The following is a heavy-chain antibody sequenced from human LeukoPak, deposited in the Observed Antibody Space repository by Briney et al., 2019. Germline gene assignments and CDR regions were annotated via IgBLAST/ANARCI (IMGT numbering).Heavy chain of an antibody. Sequence: ASVKVSCKASGYTFTSYGISWVRQAPGQGLEWMGWISAYNGNTNYAQKLQGRVTMTTDPSTSTAYMELRSLRSDDTAVYYCARDRGIVGATTVDYWGQGTLVTVSS. CDR1: GYTFTSYG. CDR3: ARDRGIVGATTVDY. D-gene: IGHD1-26*01. CDR2: ISAYNGNT. J-gene: IGHJ4*02. V-gene: IGHV1-18*01.